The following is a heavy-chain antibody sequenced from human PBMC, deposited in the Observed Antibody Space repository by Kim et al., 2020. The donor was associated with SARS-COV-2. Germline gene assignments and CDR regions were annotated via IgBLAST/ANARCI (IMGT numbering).Heavy chain of an antibody. CDR3: ATPRGDWYYLDY. CDR1: GFTISSYT. J-gene: IGHJ4*02. Sequence: GGSLRLSCAASGFTISSYTMSWVRQVPGKGLEWVSAVSGSGVSTYYADSVKGRFTISRDNSKNTLYLQMNSLRAEDTAVYYCATPRGDWYYLDYWGQGTLVTVSS. D-gene: IGHD3-9*01. V-gene: IGHV3-23*01. CDR2: VSGSGVST.